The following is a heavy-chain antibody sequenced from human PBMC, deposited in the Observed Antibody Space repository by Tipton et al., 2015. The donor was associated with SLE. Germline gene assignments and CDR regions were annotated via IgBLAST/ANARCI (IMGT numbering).Heavy chain of an antibody. CDR2: IFYSGST. CDR3: VREYSTSPRARNFDY. V-gene: IGHV4-38-2*02. Sequence: TLSLTCTVSGYSISSGYYWGWIRQPPGKGLEWIGSIFYSGSTYFNPSLKSRVSMSVDTSKNQFSLKLSSVTAADTALYYCVREYSTSPRARNFDYWGQGILVTVSS. J-gene: IGHJ4*02. CDR1: GYSISSGYY. D-gene: IGHD6-13*01.